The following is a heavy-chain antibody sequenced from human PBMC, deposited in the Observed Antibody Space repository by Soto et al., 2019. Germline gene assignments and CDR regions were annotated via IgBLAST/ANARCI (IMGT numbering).Heavy chain of an antibody. CDR3: ARNSPIEHYAWDY. J-gene: IGHJ4*02. D-gene: IGHD3-16*01. CDR1: GGSITNNNW. V-gene: IGHV4-4*02. CDR2: IHHSGST. Sequence: QVQLQESGPGLVKPSGTLSLTCAVSGGSITNNNWWTWVHQPPGKGLEWIGEIHHSGSTHYNPSLKSRVAISLDMSKNQFSLRLSAVAAADTAVYYCARNSPIEHYAWDYWGQGNLVTVSS.